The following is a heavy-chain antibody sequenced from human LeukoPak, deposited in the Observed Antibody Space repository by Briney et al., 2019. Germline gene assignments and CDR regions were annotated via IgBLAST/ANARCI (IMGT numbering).Heavy chain of an antibody. CDR2: ISAYNGDT. Sequence: ASVKVSCKPSGYTFSGYHINWVRQAPGQGLEWMGRISAYNGDTNYAQKLQGRVTMTTDTSTSTAYMELRSLRSDDTAVYYCARASYASGSYYRGAPDYFQHWGQGTLVTVSS. V-gene: IGHV1-18*01. J-gene: IGHJ1*01. D-gene: IGHD3-10*01. CDR1: GYTFSGYH. CDR3: ARASYASGSYYRGAPDYFQH.